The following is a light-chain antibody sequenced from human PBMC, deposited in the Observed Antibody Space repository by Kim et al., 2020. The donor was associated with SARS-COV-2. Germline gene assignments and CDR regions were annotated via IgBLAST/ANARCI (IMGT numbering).Light chain of an antibody. CDR1: SSDVGGYNY. Sequence: QSINIVCTGTSSDVGGYNYVSWYQQHPGKAPKLMIYDVSNRPSGVSNRFSGSKSGNTASLTISGLQAEDEADYYCSSYTSSSTLYVFGTGTKVTVL. V-gene: IGLV2-14*03. CDR2: DVS. CDR3: SSYTSSSTLYV. J-gene: IGLJ1*01.